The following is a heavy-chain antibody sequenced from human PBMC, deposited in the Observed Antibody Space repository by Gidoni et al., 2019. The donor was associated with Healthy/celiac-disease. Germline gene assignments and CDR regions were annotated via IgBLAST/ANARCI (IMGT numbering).Heavy chain of an antibody. CDR1: GGTVISYA. CDR3: ARYIAAAGTGWFDP. V-gene: IGHV1-69*01. Sequence: QVQLVQSRAEVKKPGSSVTVSFKAFGGTVISYATSWVRQAPGQGLGWMGGIIPIFGTANYTQKFQGRVKITADESTSTADMELSSLRSEDTAVYYCARYIAAAGTGWFDPWGQGTLVTVSS. D-gene: IGHD6-13*01. J-gene: IGHJ5*02. CDR2: IIPIFGTA.